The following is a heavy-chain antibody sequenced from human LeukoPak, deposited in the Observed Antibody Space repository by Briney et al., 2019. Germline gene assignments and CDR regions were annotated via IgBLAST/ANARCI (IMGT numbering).Heavy chain of an antibody. CDR3: ARDLYSSGWPFDY. J-gene: IGHJ4*02. V-gene: IGHV3-21*01. CDR2: ISTSHSYI. Sequence: GGSLRLSCSASGFTFSSYTFNWVRQAPGKGLEWVSSISTSHSYIYYADSLKGRFTISRDNAKNSLYLQMNSLRAEDTAVYYCARDLYSSGWPFDYWGQGTLVTVSS. D-gene: IGHD6-19*01. CDR1: GFTFSSYT.